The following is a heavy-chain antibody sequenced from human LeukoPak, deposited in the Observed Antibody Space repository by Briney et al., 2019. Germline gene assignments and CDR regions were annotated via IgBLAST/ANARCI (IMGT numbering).Heavy chain of an antibody. V-gene: IGHV1-2*02. J-gene: IGHJ4*02. CDR1: GYTFTGYY. D-gene: IGHD2-2*01. CDR3: ARDVGYCSNTSCRDY. CDR2: INPNSGAT. Sequence: ASVKVSCKASGYTFTGYYMNWVRQAPGQGLEWMGWINPNSGATNYAQKFQGRVTMTRDTSISTAYMELSSLRSDDKAVDCCARDVGYCSNTSCRDYWGQGTLVTVSS.